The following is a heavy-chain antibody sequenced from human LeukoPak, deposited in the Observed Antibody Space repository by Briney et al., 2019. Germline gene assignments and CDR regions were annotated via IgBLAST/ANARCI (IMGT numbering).Heavy chain of an antibody. D-gene: IGHD3-22*01. CDR3: AREMRDYYDSSGPKAFDI. V-gene: IGHV1-2*04. CDR1: GYTFTGYY. Sequence: ASVKVSCKASGYTFTGYYMHWVRQAPGQGLEWMGWINPNSGGTNYAQKFQGWATMTTDTSTSTAYMELRSLRSDDTAVYYCAREMRDYYDSSGPKAFDIWGQGTMVTVSS. CDR2: INPNSGGT. J-gene: IGHJ3*02.